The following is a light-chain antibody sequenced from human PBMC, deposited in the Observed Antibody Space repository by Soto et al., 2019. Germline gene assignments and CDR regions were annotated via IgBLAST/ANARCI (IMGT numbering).Light chain of an antibody. CDR2: AAS. CDR1: QGISSY. V-gene: IGKV1-9*01. Sequence: IKLTQSTSSLSASVGDRVTITCRASQGISSYLAWYQQKPGKAPKLLIYAASTLQSGVPSWFSGSGSGTDFTLTISSLQPEDFATYYCQQLNSYPRTFGQGTKVDIK. J-gene: IGKJ1*01. CDR3: QQLNSYPRT.